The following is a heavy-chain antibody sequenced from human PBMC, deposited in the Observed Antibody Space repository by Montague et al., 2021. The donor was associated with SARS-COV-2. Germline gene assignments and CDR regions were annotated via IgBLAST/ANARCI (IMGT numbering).Heavy chain of an antibody. J-gene: IGHJ6*02. D-gene: IGHD3-10*01. V-gene: IGHV4-4*07. CDR1: GGSISSYY. CDR2: IYTSGST. CDR3: AREAWFGDKTSASEYYGMDV. Sequence: SETLSLTCTVSGGSISSYYWSWIRQPAGKGLEWIGRIYTSGSTNYNPSLKSRVTMSVDTPKKQFSLKLSSVTAADTAVYYCAREAWFGDKTSASEYYGMDVWGQGTTVTVSS.